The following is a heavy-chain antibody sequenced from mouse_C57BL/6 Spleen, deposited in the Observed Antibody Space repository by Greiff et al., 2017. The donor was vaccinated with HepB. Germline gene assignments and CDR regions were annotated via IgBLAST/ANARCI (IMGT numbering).Heavy chain of an antibody. CDR2: IYPGGGYT. D-gene: IGHD1-1*01. Sequence: VQLQESGAELVRPGTSVKMSCKASGYTFTNYWIGWAKQRPGHGLEWIGDIYPGGGYTNYNEKFKGKATLTADKSSSTAYMQFSSLTSEDSASYYCAVNYYGSRGYFDYWGQGTTLTVSS. CDR1: GYTFTNYW. J-gene: IGHJ2*01. V-gene: IGHV1-63*01. CDR3: AVNYYGSRGYFDY.